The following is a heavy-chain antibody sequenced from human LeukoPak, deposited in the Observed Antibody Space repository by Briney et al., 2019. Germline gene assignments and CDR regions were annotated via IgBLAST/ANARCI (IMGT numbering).Heavy chain of an antibody. D-gene: IGHD5-12*01. CDR2: VNHSGST. V-gene: IGHV4-34*01. CDR1: GGSFSGYY. J-gene: IGHJ4*02. Sequence: SETLSLTCAVYGGSFSGYYWSWIRQPPGKWLEWIGEVNHSGSTNYNPSLKSRVTISVDTSKNQFSLKLSSVTAADTAVYYCARYGKATITSYYFDYWGQGTLVTVSS. CDR3: ARYGKATITSYYFDY.